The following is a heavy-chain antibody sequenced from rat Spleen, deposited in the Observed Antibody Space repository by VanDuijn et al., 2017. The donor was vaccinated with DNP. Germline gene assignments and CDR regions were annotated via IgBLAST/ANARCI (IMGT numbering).Heavy chain of an antibody. Sequence: EVQLQESGPGLVKPSQSLSLICSVTGYSITSSYRWNWIRKFPGNKLEWMGSINSAGTTKYNPSLKSRISITLDTFKNQLYLQVNSVTTEDTATYHCARWPGYNPPYAMDAWGQGTSVTVSS. CDR1: GYSITSSYR. CDR2: INSAGTT. CDR3: ARWPGYNPPYAMDA. V-gene: IGHV3-3*01. D-gene: IGHD1-4*01. J-gene: IGHJ4*01.